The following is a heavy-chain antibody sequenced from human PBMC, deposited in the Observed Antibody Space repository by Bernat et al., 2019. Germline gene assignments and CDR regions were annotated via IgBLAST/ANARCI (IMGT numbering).Heavy chain of an antibody. CDR3: ARVEAEAMGSGYFGY. CDR2: IYYSGST. V-gene: IGHV4-31*03. D-gene: IGHD3-10*01. J-gene: IGHJ4*02. Sequence: QVQLQESGPGLVKPSQTLSLTCTVSGGSISSGGYYWSWIRQHPGKGLEWIGYIYYSGSTYYNPSLKSRVTISGDTSKNQFCLKLSSVTAADTAVYYCARVEAEAMGSGYFGYWGQGTLVTVSS. CDR1: GGSISSGGYY.